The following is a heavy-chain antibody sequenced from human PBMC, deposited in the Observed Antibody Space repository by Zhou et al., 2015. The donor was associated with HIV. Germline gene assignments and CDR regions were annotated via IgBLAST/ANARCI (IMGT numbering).Heavy chain of an antibody. CDR3: ATDDIGGYHSFNY. CDR1: GGTFSGSD. D-gene: IGHD3-22*01. CDR2: INGDNGKT. J-gene: IGHJ4*02. Sequence: LVQSGTEVRKPGSSVKISCKASGGTFSGSDISWVRQAPGQGLEWMGWINGDNGKTRYAQKFQGRVTLTTDRSTKTAFMELTYLRSDDAATYFCATDDIGGYHSFNYWGQGTRVSVSS. V-gene: IGHV1-18*01.